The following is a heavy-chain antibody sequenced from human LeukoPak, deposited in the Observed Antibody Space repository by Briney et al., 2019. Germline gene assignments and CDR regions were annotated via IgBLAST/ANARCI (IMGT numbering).Heavy chain of an antibody. V-gene: IGHV3-23*01. D-gene: IGHD1-26*01. Sequence: GGSLRLSCAASGFTFGNYAMNWVRQAPGRGLEWVSAISGTGGSTYYADSVKGRFTISRDNAKNVLYLQMNTLRAEDTAIYSCATRPTVGGTTPTFDRWGQGTPVTVSS. J-gene: IGHJ4*02. CDR2: ISGTGGST. CDR1: GFTFGNYA. CDR3: ATRPTVGGTTPTFDR.